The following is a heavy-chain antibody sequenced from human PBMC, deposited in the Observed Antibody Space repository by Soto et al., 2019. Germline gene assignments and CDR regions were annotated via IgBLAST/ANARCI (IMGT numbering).Heavy chain of an antibody. CDR2: ISSRSSTI. J-gene: IGHJ4*02. V-gene: IGHV3-48*02. CDR1: GFTFSSYS. Sequence: GGSLRLSCVASGFTFSSYSMNWVRQAPGKGLEWVSYISSRSSTIYYADSLKGRFTISRDNAKNSLYLQMNSLRDEDTAVYYCARKQWLVGGGTYYFDYWGQGTMVTVSS. D-gene: IGHD6-19*01. CDR3: ARKQWLVGGGTYYFDY.